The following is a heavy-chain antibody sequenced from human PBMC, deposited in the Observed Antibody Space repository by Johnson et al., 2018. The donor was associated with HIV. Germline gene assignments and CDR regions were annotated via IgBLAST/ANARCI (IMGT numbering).Heavy chain of an antibody. V-gene: IGHV3-30*03. CDR3: ASEASFAPRPETAFDV. CDR2: VTYDGSNK. Sequence: VQLVESGGGSVQPGGSLRLSCAASGFSFSSYALTWVRQAPGKGLEWVAGVTYDGSNKYYADSVKGRFTISRDNSKNTLFLQMNSLRTEDTAVYFCASEASFAPRPETAFDVWGQGTKVTVSS. CDR1: GFSFSSYA. J-gene: IGHJ3*01. D-gene: IGHD2/OR15-2a*01.